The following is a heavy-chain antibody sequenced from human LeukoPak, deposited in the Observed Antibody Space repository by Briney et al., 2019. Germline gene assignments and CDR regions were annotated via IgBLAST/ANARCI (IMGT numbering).Heavy chain of an antibody. CDR1: GFAFSSYA. Sequence: PGGSLRLSCAASGFAFSSYAMHWVRQAPGKGLEWVAVISYDGSNKYYADSVKGRFTISRDNSKNTLYLQMNSLRAEDTAVYYCARGSYGDYDFPFDYWGQGTLVTVSS. CDR3: ARGSYGDYDFPFDY. CDR2: ISYDGSNK. J-gene: IGHJ4*02. V-gene: IGHV3-30-3*01. D-gene: IGHD4-17*01.